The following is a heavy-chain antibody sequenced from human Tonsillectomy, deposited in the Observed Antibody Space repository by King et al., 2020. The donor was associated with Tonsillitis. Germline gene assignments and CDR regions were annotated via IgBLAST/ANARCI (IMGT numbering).Heavy chain of an antibody. J-gene: IGHJ4*02. CDR3: TGPAASSWYDY. CDR2: TRYDGTTK. V-gene: IGHV3-30*02. CDR1: GFTFRSYG. Sequence: QVQLVESGGGVVQPGGSLRLSCVASGFTFRSYGMHWIRQAPGKGLEWVAFTRYDGTTKYYADSVKGRFTISRDNSKNTLYLEMNGLRVEDTAVYYCTGPAASSWYDYWGQGTLVTVSS. D-gene: IGHD6-13*01.